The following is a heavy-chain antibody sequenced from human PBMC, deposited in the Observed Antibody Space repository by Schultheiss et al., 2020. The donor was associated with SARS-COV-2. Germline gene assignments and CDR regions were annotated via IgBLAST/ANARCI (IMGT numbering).Heavy chain of an antibody. D-gene: IGHD6-13*01. CDR2: INHSGST. V-gene: IGHV4-34*01. J-gene: IGHJ2*01. CDR1: GGSFSAYY. CDR3: ERHRVRQQLVSGDYWYFDL. Sequence: SETLSLTCAVYGGSFSAYYWSWIRQPPGKGLEWIGEINHSGSTNYNPSLKSRVTISVDTSKNQFSLKLSSVTAADTAVYYCERHRVRQQLVSGDYWYFDLWGRGTLVTVSS.